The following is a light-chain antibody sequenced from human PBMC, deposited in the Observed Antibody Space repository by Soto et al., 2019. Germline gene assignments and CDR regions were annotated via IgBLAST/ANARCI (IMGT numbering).Light chain of an antibody. CDR3: CSYAGSDVV. V-gene: IGLV2-11*01. J-gene: IGLJ2*01. CDR1: SSDVGGYNY. Sequence: QSALTQPRSVSGSPGQSVTISCTGTSSDVGGYNYVSWYQQHPGKAPNLMIYDVSKRPSGVPDRFSSSKSGDTSSLTISGLQAEDEADYSCCSYAGSDVVFGGGTKLTVL. CDR2: DVS.